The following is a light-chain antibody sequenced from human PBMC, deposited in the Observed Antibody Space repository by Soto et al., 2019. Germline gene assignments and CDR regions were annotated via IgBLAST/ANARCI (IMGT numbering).Light chain of an antibody. Sequence: IQMTQSPSSLSASVGDRVTITCQASRDISNYLNWYQQKPGKAPKLLIYDASNLETGVPSRFSGSGSGTDFTFTISSLQPEDIATYYCQQYDNLPRTFGQGTKVEIK. CDR3: QQYDNLPRT. J-gene: IGKJ1*01. CDR1: RDISNY. CDR2: DAS. V-gene: IGKV1-33*01.